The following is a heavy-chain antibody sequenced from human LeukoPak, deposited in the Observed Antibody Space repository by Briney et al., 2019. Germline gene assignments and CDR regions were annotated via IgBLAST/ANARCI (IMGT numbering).Heavy chain of an antibody. CDR2: ISGSGGST. CDR3: AKGPPGLYYYMDV. J-gene: IGHJ6*03. Sequence: GRSLRLSCAASGFTLRSYAMNWVRQAPGKGLEWVSTISGSGGSTYYADSVKGRFTISKDSSKNTLYVQMNSLRAEDTAIYYCAKGPPGLYYYMDVWGRGTTVTVSS. CDR1: GFTLRSYA. V-gene: IGHV3-23*01.